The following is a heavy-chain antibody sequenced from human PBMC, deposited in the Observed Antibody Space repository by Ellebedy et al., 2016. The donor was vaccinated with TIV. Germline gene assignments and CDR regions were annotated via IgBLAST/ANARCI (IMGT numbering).Heavy chain of an antibody. J-gene: IGHJ6*03. Sequence: GESLKISCEVSTFNLDGYTMNWVRQAPGRGLEWVSSISIDSTAKYYTDSVKGRFTISRDNAKNSLYLHMNSLRAEDTAMYYCARVRSVYHYMDVWGKGTMVTVSS. D-gene: IGHD2-8*01. CDR1: TFNLDGYT. V-gene: IGHV3-48*04. CDR3: ARVRSVYHYMDV. CDR2: ISIDSTAK.